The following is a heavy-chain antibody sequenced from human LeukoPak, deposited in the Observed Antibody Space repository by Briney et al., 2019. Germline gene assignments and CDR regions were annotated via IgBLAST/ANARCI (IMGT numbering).Heavy chain of an antibody. J-gene: IGHJ3*02. CDR2: IRSKANSYAT. CDR1: GFTFSGSA. V-gene: IGHV3-73*01. Sequence: TGGSLRLSCAASGFTFSGSAMHWVRQASGKGLEWVGRIRSKANSYATAYAGSVKGRFTISRDDSKNTAYLQMNSLKTEDTAVYYCTRHHSWYDAFDIWGQGTMVTVSS. CDR3: TRHHSWYDAFDI. D-gene: IGHD6-13*01.